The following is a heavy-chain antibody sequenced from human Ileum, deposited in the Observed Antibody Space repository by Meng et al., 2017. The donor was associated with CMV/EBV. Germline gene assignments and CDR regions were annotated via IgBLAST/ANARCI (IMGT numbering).Heavy chain of an antibody. J-gene: IGHJ4*02. CDR1: EYTFTGNY. Sequence: QVQRLQSGGEVKKPGATGKVSYKASEYTFTGNYIYWVRQAPGQGLEWMGWIDPNTGGTKYIQKFQGRVTMTGDTSISTAYMELSGLRFDDTAVYYCARRERISSGLEYWGQGTLVTVSS. CDR2: IDPNTGGT. D-gene: IGHD6-6*01. CDR3: ARRERISSGLEY. V-gene: IGHV1-2*02.